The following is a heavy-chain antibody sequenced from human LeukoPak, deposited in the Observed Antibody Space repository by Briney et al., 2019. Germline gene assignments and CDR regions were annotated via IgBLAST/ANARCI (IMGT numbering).Heavy chain of an antibody. CDR1: GFTFSTYA. Sequence: GGSLRLSCAASGFTFSTYAMSWVRQAPWKGLEWVSSISGSGASTYYADSVKGRFAISRDNSKNTLYLQMNSLRAEDTAVYYCARDTAADYWGQGTLVTVSS. J-gene: IGHJ4*02. CDR2: ISGSGAST. D-gene: IGHD2-2*01. CDR3: ARDTAADY. V-gene: IGHV3-23*01.